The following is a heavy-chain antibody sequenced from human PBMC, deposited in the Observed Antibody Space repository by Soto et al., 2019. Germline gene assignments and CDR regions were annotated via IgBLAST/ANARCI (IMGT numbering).Heavy chain of an antibody. CDR2: INADNGNT. Sequence: ASVKVSCKASGYTFTSYAMHGVRQAPGQRLEWMGWINADNGNTEYAQNFQGRVTMTRDTSISTAYMELSSLRSEDTAVYFCASYCGGGSCYNYWGQGTQVTVSS. CDR1: GYTFTSYA. V-gene: IGHV1-3*01. CDR3: ASYCGGGSCYNY. D-gene: IGHD2-15*01. J-gene: IGHJ4*02.